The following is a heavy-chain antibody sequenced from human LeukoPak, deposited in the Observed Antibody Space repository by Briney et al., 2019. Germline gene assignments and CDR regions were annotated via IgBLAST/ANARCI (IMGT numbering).Heavy chain of an antibody. CDR3: VRDWDHFDFDS. V-gene: IGHV3-74*01. J-gene: IGHJ5*01. CDR1: GFTFSNYW. D-gene: IGHD3-9*01. Sequence: GGSLGLSCAASGFTFSNYWMHWVRQAPGKGLVWVSRIKGDGSHTIYADSVKGRFTISRDNAKNTLYLQMKSLRAEDTAVYYCVRDWDHFDFDSWGLGTLVTVSS. CDR2: IKGDGSHT.